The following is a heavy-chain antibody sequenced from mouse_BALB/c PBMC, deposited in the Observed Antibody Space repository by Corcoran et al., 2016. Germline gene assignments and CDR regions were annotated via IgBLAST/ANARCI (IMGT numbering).Heavy chain of an antibody. Sequence: EVQLQQSGPELVKPGASVKISSKTSGNQLTEYTMHWVKQSHGKSLEGIEGINPNNGGTSYNQKFKGKATLTVDKSSSTAYMELRSLTSEDSAVYYCARGREYGNPFAYWGQGTLVTVSA. CDR3: ARGREYGNPFAY. CDR2: INPNNGGT. V-gene: IGHV1-18*01. CDR1: GNQLTEYT. D-gene: IGHD2-10*02. J-gene: IGHJ3*01.